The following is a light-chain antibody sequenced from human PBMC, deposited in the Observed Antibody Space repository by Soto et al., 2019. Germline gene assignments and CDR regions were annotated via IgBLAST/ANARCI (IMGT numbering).Light chain of an antibody. CDR1: QSVSSD. Sequence: EIVMTQSPATLSVSPGARATLSCRASQSVSSDLAWYHQKPGQSPRLLIYGASTRATGIPARFSGSGSGTEFTLTISSLQSEDFAVYYCQQYNNWPGTFGQGTKV. CDR3: QQYNNWPGT. V-gene: IGKV3-15*01. CDR2: GAS. J-gene: IGKJ1*01.